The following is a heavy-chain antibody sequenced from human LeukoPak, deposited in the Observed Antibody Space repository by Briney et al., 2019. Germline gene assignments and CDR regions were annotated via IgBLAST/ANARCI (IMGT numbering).Heavy chain of an antibody. CDR1: GFTFSNAW. Sequence: GGSLRLSCAASGFTFSNAWMSWVRQAPGKGLEWVSAISGSGGSTYYADSVKGRFTISRDNSKNTLYLQMNSLRAEDTAVYYCAAGVAGKTLDFDYWGQGTLVTVSS. D-gene: IGHD6-19*01. CDR2: ISGSGGST. J-gene: IGHJ4*02. CDR3: AAGVAGKTLDFDY. V-gene: IGHV3-23*01.